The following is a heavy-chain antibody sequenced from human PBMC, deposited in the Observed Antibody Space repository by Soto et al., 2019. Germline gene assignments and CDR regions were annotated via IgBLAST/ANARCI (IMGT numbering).Heavy chain of an antibody. J-gene: IGHJ6*02. CDR3: ARRRFQFYALDV. CDR2: INHSGST. V-gene: IGHV4-34*01. CDR1: GGSFSGYY. Sequence: SETLSLTCAVYGGSFSGYYWSWIRQPPGKGLEWIGEINHSGSTNYNPSLKSRVTISVDTSKNQFSLKLSSVTAADTAVYYCARRRFQFYALDVWGQGTTVTVSS.